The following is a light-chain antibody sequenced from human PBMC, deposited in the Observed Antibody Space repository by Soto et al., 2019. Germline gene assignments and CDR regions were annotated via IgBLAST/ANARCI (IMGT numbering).Light chain of an antibody. CDR3: HRTYKETV. V-gene: IGKV1-27*01. CDR1: QRSRSY. CDR2: SAS. Sequence: DIQFTQCPSSLSASVGDRVTITCRVRQRSRSYLNCYRQKPGKVPKLLIYSASNLQSGFPSRFSGSGSGTDFTLTISSLQPEDVATYYGHRTYKETVFGPGTKVAIK. J-gene: IGKJ3*01.